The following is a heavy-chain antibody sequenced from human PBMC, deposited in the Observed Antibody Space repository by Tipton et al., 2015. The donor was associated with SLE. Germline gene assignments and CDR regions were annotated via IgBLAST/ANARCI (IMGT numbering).Heavy chain of an antibody. J-gene: IGHJ4*02. CDR2: INHSGST. V-gene: IGHV4-34*01. D-gene: IGHD6-19*01. Sequence: TLSLTCAVYGGSFSGYYWSWIRQHPGKGLEWIGEINHSGSTNYNPPLKSRVTISVDTSKNQFSLKLSSVTAADTAVYYCARTPLAVTLRPFDYWGQGTLVTVSS. CDR3: ARTPLAVTLRPFDY. CDR1: GGSFSGYY.